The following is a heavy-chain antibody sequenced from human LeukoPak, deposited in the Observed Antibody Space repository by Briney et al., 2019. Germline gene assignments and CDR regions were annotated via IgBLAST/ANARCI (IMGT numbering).Heavy chain of an antibody. J-gene: IGHJ6*03. Sequence: SETLSLTCTVSGGSISSYYWSWIRQPPGKGLEWIGYIYYSGSTNYNPSLKSRVTISVDTSKNQFSLKLSSVTAADTAVYYCARDLRYSSGWYASGMDVWGKGTTVTISS. CDR2: IYYSGST. V-gene: IGHV4-59*01. D-gene: IGHD6-19*01. CDR1: GGSISSYY. CDR3: ARDLRYSSGWYASGMDV.